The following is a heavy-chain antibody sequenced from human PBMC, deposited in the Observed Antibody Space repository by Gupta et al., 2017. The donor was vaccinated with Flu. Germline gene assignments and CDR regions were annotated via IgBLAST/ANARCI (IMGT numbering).Heavy chain of an antibody. CDR2: ISGSGGST. Sequence: EVQLLESGGGLVQPGGSLGLSCAASGFTFSSYAMSWVRQAPGKGLEWVSAISGSGGSTYYADSGKGRFTSSRDNSKNTLYLQMNSLRAEDTAVYYCAKDVSGYDYFDYWGQGTRVTVSS. J-gene: IGHJ4*02. CDR3: AKDVSGYDYFDY. D-gene: IGHD5-12*01. CDR1: GFTFSSYA. V-gene: IGHV3-23*01.